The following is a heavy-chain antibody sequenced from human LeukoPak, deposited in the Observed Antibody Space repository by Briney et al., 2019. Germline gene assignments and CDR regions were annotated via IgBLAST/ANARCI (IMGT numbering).Heavy chain of an antibody. CDR3: ARGRRDGSGSYFVDP. D-gene: IGHD3-10*01. Sequence: ASVKVSCKASGYTLTGYYMHWVRQAPGQGLEWMGWINPNSGGTNYAQKFQGRVTLTRDTSISTAYMELSSLRSDDTAVYYCARGRRDGSGSYFVDPWGQGTLVTVSS. J-gene: IGHJ5*02. CDR2: INPNSGGT. V-gene: IGHV1-2*02. CDR1: GYTLTGYY.